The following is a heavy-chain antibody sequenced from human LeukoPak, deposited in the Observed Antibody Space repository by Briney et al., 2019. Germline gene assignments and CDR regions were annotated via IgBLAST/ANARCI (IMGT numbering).Heavy chain of an antibody. V-gene: IGHV3-23*01. CDR1: GFTFSTYG. CDR2: ISGSGGST. Sequence: PGGTLRLSCAASGFTFSTYGMSWVRQAPGKGLEWVSAISGSGGSTYYADSVKGRFTISRDNSKNTLYLQMNSLRAEDTAVYYCAKDRRDNWNDVTWDYWGQGTLVTVSS. CDR3: AKDRRDNWNDVTWDY. D-gene: IGHD1-1*01. J-gene: IGHJ4*02.